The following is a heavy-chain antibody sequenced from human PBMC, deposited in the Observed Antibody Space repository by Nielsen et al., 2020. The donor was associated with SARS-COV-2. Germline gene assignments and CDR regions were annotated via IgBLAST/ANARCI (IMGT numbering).Heavy chain of an antibody. CDR2: IIPIFGTA. V-gene: IGHV1-69*01. CDR3: AKRSTRKSTVTTNYYYGMDV. Sequence: WVRQAPGQGLEWMGGIIPIFGTANYAQKFQGRVTITADESTSTAYMELSSLRSEDTAVYYCAKRSTRKSTVTTNYYYGMDVWGQGTTVTVS. D-gene: IGHD4-17*01. J-gene: IGHJ6*02.